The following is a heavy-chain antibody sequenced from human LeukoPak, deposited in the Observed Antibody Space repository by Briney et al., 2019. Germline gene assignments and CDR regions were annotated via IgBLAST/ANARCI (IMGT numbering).Heavy chain of an antibody. CDR1: RFTFSSYE. Sequence: GGSLRLSCAASRFTFSSYEMNWVRQAPGKGLEWVSYISSSGSTLYYADSVKGRFTISRDNAKNSLYLQMNSLRAEDTAVYCCARGGYNYDYAFDYWGQGTLVTVSS. J-gene: IGHJ4*02. V-gene: IGHV3-48*03. CDR3: ARGGYNYDYAFDY. CDR2: ISSSGSTL. D-gene: IGHD5-18*01.